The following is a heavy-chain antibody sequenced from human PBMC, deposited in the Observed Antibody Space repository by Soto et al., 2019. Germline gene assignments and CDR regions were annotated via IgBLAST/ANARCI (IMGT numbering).Heavy chain of an antibody. CDR3: ARDRVNYDFWSGYYAQRLMDV. D-gene: IGHD3-3*01. CDR2: INPSGGST. V-gene: IGHV1-46*01. Sequence: GASVKVSCKASGYTFTSYYMHWVRQAPGQGLEWMGIINPSGGSTSYAQKFQGRVTMTRDTSTSTVYMELSSLRSEDTAAYYCARDRVNYDFWSGYYAQRLMDVWGQGTTVTVSS. J-gene: IGHJ6*02. CDR1: GYTFTSYY.